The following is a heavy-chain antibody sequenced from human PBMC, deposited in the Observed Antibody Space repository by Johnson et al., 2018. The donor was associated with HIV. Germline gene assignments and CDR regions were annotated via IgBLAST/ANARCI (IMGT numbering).Heavy chain of an antibody. J-gene: IGHJ3*02. V-gene: IGHV3-20*04. CDR3: ASVLGSGGSCYSDAFDI. D-gene: IGHD2-15*01. Sequence: VQLVESGGGVVRPGGSLRLSCAASGFTFDDYGLSWVGQAPGKGLEWVPGINWNGGSTGYADSVRGRFTISRDNAKNSLYLQLNSLRAEDTALYYCASVLGSGGSCYSDAFDIWGQGTMVTVSS. CDR2: INWNGGST. CDR1: GFTFDDYG.